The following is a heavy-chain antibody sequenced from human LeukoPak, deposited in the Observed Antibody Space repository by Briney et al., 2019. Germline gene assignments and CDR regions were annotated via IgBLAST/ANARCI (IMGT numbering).Heavy chain of an antibody. CDR1: GFTFSSYA. CDR3: ARDLFGGFGELDYNWFDP. J-gene: IGHJ5*02. CDR2: ISSSSSYI. D-gene: IGHD3-10*01. V-gene: IGHV3-21*01. Sequence: GGSLRLSCAASGFTFSSYAMSWVRQAPGKGLEWVSSISSSSSYIYYADSAKGRFTISRDNAKNSLYLQMNSLRAEETAVYYRARDLFGGFGELDYNWFDPWGQGTLVTVSS.